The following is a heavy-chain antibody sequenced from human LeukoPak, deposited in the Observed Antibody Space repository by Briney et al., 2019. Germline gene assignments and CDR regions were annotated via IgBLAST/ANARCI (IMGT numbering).Heavy chain of an antibody. J-gene: IGHJ4*02. CDR1: GFTFSSYA. V-gene: IGHV3-30*04. CDR2: ISYDGSNK. CDR3: ARSVRYSSSSGFDY. D-gene: IGHD6-6*01. Sequence: GGSLRLSCAASGFTFSSYAMHWVRQAPGKGLEWVAVISYDGSNKYYVDSVKGRFTISRDNSKNTLYLQMNSLRAEDTAVYYCARSVRYSSSSGFDYWGQGTLVTVSS.